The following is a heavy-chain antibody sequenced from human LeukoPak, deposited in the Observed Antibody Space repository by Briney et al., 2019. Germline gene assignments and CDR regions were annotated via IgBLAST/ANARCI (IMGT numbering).Heavy chain of an antibody. D-gene: IGHD6-13*01. CDR1: GFTFSSYA. V-gene: IGHV3-64*01. Sequence: GGSLRLSCAASGFTFSSYAMHWVRQAPGKGLEYVSAISSNGGSTYYANSVKGRFTISRDNSRNTLYLQMGSLRAEDMAVYYRARDRHSSSWYGIYYYYGMDVWGQGTTVTVSS. J-gene: IGHJ6*02. CDR3: ARDRHSSSWYGIYYYYGMDV. CDR2: ISSNGGST.